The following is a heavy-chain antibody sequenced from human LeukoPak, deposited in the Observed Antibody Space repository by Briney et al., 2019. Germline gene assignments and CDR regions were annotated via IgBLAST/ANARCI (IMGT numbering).Heavy chain of an antibody. V-gene: IGHV3-21*01. D-gene: IGHD2-15*01. CDR3: ARGDYCSGGSCDDYYYYYMDV. CDR2: ISSSSSYI. CDR1: GFTFSSYS. J-gene: IGHJ6*03. Sequence: GGSLRLSCAASGFTFSSYSMNWVRQAPGKGLEWVSSISSSSSYIHYADSMKGRFTISRDNAKNSLYLQMNSLRAEDTAVYYCARGDYCSGGSCDDYYYYYMDVWGKGTMVTVSS.